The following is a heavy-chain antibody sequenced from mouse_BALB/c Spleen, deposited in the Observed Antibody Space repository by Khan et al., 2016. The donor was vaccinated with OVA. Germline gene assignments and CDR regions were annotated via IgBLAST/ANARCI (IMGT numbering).Heavy chain of an antibody. CDR1: GYIFTNYW. D-gene: IGHD3-2*02. CDR2: IYPGTDNT. CDR3: AREEALYYFDY. Sequence: VQLQESGAELVRPGASVKLSCKTSGYIFTNYWIHWVIQRSGQGLEWIARIYPGTDNTYYNEKLKDKATLTVDKSSSTAYMQLSSLKSEDSAVYVCAREEALYYFDYWGQGTTLTVSS. J-gene: IGHJ2*01. V-gene: IGHV1S132*01.